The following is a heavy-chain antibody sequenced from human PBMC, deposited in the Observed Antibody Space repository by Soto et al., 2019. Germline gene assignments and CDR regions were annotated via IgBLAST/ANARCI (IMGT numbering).Heavy chain of an antibody. Sequence: GGSLRLSCAASGFTFSAYAMTWVRQAPGKGLEWVSSISGGGLNTYYADSVKGRFTISRDNSKNTVSLQMNSLRADDTAVYYCAKSPDFYYYGMDVWGQGTTVTVSS. CDR1: GFTFSAYA. V-gene: IGHV3-23*01. CDR3: AKSPDFYYYGMDV. CDR2: ISGGGLNT. J-gene: IGHJ6*02.